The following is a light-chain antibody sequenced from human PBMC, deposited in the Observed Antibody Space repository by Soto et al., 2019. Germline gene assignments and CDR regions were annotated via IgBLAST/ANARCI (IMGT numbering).Light chain of an antibody. Sequence: DIQMTQSPSSVSASVGDRVTLTCWASQGISSWLAWYQQKQGKDPNILIYTSSSLQSGVKSRFSGSGSGTDFTLTIRSLQPEEFATYYCQKVNSFQITFGQGTRLEIK. CDR2: TSS. V-gene: IGKV1D-12*01. CDR1: QGISSW. CDR3: QKVNSFQIT. J-gene: IGKJ5*01.